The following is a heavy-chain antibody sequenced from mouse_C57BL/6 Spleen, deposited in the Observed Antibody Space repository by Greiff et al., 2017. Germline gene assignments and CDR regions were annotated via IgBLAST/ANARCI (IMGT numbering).Heavy chain of an antibody. CDR2: VYPYNGGT. CDR1: GFTFTDYY. Sequence: EVQLQQSGPVLVKPGPSVKISCKASGFTFTDYYMHWVKQSHGKSLEWIGLVYPYNGGTSYNQKFKGKATLTVDTSSSTAYMELNSLTSEDSAVYYCASYGGRNDYDVETWFAYWGQGTLVTVSA. CDR3: ASYGGRNDYDVETWFAY. D-gene: IGHD2-4*01. J-gene: IGHJ3*01. V-gene: IGHV1-36*01.